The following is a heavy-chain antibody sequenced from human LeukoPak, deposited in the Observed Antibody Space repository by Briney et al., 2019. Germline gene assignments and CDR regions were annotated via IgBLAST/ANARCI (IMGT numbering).Heavy chain of an antibody. CDR2: IYYSGST. CDR3: ARGGASKGIVVVVAATSGAFDI. Sequence: SETLSLTCTVSGGSIGSYYWSWIRQPPGKGLEWIGYIYYSGSTNYNPSLKSRVTISVDTSKNQFSLKLSSVTAADTAVYYCARGGASKGIVVVVAATSGAFDIWGQGTMVTVSS. CDR1: GGSIGSYY. V-gene: IGHV4-59*01. J-gene: IGHJ3*02. D-gene: IGHD2-15*01.